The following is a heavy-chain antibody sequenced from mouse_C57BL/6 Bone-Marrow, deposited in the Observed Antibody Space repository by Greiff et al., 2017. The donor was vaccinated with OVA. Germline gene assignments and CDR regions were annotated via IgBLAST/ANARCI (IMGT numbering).Heavy chain of an antibody. CDR2: IYPRSGNT. Sequence: VQVVESGAELARPGASVKLSCKASGYTFTSYGISWVKQRTGQGLEWIGEIYPRSGNTYYNEKFKGKATLTADKSSSTAYMELRSLTSEDSAVYFCARSDYYGSSWFAYWGQGTLVTVSA. V-gene: IGHV1-81*01. CDR1: GYTFTSYG. D-gene: IGHD1-1*01. CDR3: ARSDYYGSSWFAY. J-gene: IGHJ3*01.